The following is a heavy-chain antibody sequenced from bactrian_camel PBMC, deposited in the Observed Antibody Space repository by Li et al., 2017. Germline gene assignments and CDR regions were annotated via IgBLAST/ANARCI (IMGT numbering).Heavy chain of an antibody. CDR2: SDGDGRT. Sequence: HVQLVESGGGLVQAGGSLRLSCGSSSGHTGSMYCMVWFRLAPGKEREGVVASDGDGRTSFADVVNGRFTVSRDNAKNTLYLQLNSLQLEDTAAFYCAARVGFYWPTGSRWRRLSDYDYWGQGTQVTVS. CDR3: AARVGFYWPTGSRWRRLSDYDY. V-gene: IGHV3S57*01. J-gene: IGHJ4*01. D-gene: IGHD3*01. CDR1: GHTGSMYC.